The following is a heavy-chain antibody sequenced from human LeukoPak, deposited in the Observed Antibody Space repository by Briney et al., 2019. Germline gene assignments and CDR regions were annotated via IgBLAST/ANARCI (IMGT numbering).Heavy chain of an antibody. D-gene: IGHD6-13*01. CDR1: GGSFSGCY. J-gene: IGHJ5*02. V-gene: IGHV4-34*01. Sequence: PSETLSLTCAVYGGSFSGCYWSWIRQPPGRGLEWIGEINHSGSTNYNPSLKSRVTISVDTSKNQFSLKLSSETAADTAVYYCARDVGSSRWWNWFDPWGQGTLVTVSS. CDR2: INHSGST. CDR3: ARDVGSSRWWNWFDP.